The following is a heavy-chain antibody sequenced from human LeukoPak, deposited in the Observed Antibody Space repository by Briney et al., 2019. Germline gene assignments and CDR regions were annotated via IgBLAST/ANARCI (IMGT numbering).Heavy chain of an antibody. CDR2: ISAYNGNT. V-gene: IGHV1-18*04. CDR3: ARVLSSSWYPPFDY. Sequence: ASVKVSCKASGYTFTSYGISWVRQAPGQGLKWMGWISAYNGNTNYAQKLQGRVTMTTDTSTSTAYMELRSLRSDDTAVYYCARVLSSSWYPPFDYWGQGTLVTVSS. CDR1: GYTFTSYG. D-gene: IGHD6-13*01. J-gene: IGHJ4*02.